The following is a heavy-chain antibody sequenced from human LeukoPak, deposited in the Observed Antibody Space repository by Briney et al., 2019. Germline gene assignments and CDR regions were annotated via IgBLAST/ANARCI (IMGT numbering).Heavy chain of an antibody. J-gene: IGHJ3*02. CDR3: ARNVPTYDYVWGSYVGAFDI. Sequence: SETLSLTCTVSDGFIINYYWTWIRQPPGKGLEWIGYVYDSGSTNYNPSLKSRVTISIDTSKKQFSLKLTSVTAADTAVYYCARNVPTYDYVWGSYVGAFDIWGQGTMVSVSS. CDR1: DGFIINYY. CDR2: VYDSGST. D-gene: IGHD3-16*01. V-gene: IGHV4-59*01.